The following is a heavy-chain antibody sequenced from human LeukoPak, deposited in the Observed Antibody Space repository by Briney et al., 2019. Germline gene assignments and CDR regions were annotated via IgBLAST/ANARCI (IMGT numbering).Heavy chain of an antibody. CDR2: IIPILGIA. CDR1: GGTFSSYA. V-gene: IGHV1-69*04. CDR3: ARGSPGQLSSIFDY. D-gene: IGHD2-2*01. J-gene: IGHJ4*02. Sequence: ASEKVSCKASGGTFSSYAISWVRQAPGQGLEWMGRIIPILGIANYAQKFQGRVTITADKSTSTAYMELSSLRSEDTAVYYCARGSPGQLSSIFDYWGQGTLVTVSS.